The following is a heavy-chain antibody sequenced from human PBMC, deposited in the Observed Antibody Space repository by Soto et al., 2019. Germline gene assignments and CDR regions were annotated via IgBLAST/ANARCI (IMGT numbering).Heavy chain of an antibody. CDR2: IKQDGSEK. Sequence: GGSLRLSCVGSGFTFSSYWMSWVRQAPGKGLEWVANIKQDGSEKYYVDSVKGRFTISRDNAENSLFLQMNSLRAEDTAVYYCAREGRGYCSSTSCPGIWGQGTLVTVSS. V-gene: IGHV3-7*01. CDR1: GFTFSSYW. CDR3: AREGRGYCSSTSCPGI. J-gene: IGHJ4*02. D-gene: IGHD2-2*01.